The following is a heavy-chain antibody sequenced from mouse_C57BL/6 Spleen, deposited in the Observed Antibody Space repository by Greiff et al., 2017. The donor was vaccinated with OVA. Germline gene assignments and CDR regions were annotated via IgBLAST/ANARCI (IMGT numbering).Heavy chain of an antibody. CDR1: GFSLTSYG. D-gene: IGHD2-3*01. Sequence: VQLQQSGPGLVQPSQSLSITCTVSGFSLTSYGVHWVRQSPGKGLEWLGVIWSGGSTDYNAAFISRLSISKDNSKSQVFFTMSSLQAADTSIYYYAGERHDGYYCFDYWGQGTTLTVSS. V-gene: IGHV2-2*01. CDR2: IWSGGST. J-gene: IGHJ2*01. CDR3: AGERHDGYYCFDY.